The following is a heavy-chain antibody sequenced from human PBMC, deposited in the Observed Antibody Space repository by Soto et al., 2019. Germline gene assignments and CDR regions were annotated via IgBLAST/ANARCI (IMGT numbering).Heavy chain of an antibody. CDR1: GFTLTSNG. CDR2: ISSDGSSK. V-gene: IGHV3-30*18. D-gene: IGHD1-26*01. Sequence: GGSLRLSCVASGFTLTSNGMHWVRQAPGQGLEWVAVISSDGSSKYYGDSVRGRFTISRDNSKNTLFLEMNSLRSEDTAVYYCAKDRGLAESGRWSHYYYGMDVWGQGTTVTVSS. J-gene: IGHJ6*02. CDR3: AKDRGLAESGRWSHYYYGMDV.